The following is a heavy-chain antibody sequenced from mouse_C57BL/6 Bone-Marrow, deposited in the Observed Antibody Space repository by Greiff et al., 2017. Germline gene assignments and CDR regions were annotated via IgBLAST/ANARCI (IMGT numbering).Heavy chain of an antibody. V-gene: IGHV1-80*01. Sequence: VQLQESGAELVKPGASVKLSCTASGYAFSSYWMTWVKQRPGKGLEWIGQIYPGDGDTNYNGKFKGQATLTADKSSSTAYMQLSSLTSEDSAVXFCARSPRDARDYGGQGPSAPVPS. CDR3: ARSPRDARDY. CDR1: GYAFSSYW. J-gene: IGHJ4*01. CDR2: IYPGDGDT.